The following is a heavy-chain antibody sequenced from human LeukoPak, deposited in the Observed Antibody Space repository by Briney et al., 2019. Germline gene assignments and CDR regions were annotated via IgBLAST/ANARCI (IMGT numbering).Heavy chain of an antibody. V-gene: IGHV3-48*04. CDR1: GFTFSSYS. Sequence: GGSLRLSCAASGFTFSSYSMNWVRQAPGKGREWVSYISSSSSTIYYADSVKARFTISRDNAKDSLYLQMNSLRAEDTAVYYCAREVIQPGIAAGGDAFDIWGQGTMVTVSS. J-gene: IGHJ3*02. CDR2: ISSSSSTI. D-gene: IGHD6-13*01. CDR3: AREVIQPGIAAGGDAFDI.